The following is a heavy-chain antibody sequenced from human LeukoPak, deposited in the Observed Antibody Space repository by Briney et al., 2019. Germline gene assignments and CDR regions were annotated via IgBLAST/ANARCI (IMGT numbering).Heavy chain of an antibody. D-gene: IGHD3-22*01. V-gene: IGHV1-46*01. CDR3: ARGPDSNHFDY. J-gene: IGHJ4*02. CDR1: GYTFTGYY. Sequence: APVKVSCKASGYTFTGYYMHWVRQAPGQGLEWMGWINPSGGSTSYAQKFQGRVTMTRDTSTSTVYMELSSLRSEDTAVYYCARGPDSNHFDYWGQGTLVTVSS. CDR2: INPSGGST.